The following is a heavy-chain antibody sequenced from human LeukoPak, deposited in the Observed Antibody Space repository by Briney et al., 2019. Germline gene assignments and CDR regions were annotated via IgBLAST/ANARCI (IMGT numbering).Heavy chain of an antibody. Sequence: PGGSLRLSCAASGFTFSSYAMSWVRQAPGKGLEWVSSISSSSSYIYYADSVKGRFTISRDNAKNSLYLQMNSLRAEDTAVYYCARAPDDSSGYYPYYFDYWGQGTLVTVSS. CDR3: ARAPDDSSGYYPYYFDY. J-gene: IGHJ4*02. V-gene: IGHV3-21*01. D-gene: IGHD3-22*01. CDR1: GFTFSSYA. CDR2: ISSSSSYI.